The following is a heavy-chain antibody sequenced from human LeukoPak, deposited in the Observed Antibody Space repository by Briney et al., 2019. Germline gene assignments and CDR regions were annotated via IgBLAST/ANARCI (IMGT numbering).Heavy chain of an antibody. J-gene: IGHJ5*02. CDR3: AKQFVDV. CDR2: ISEFGNDP. Sequence: GGSLRLSCAASGFTFNKFAMNWVRQAPGKGLEWVSSISEFGNDPSYADFVKGRFTISRDDSRNTLYLQMNSLRAEDTAVYYCAKQFVDVWGQGTLVTVSS. CDR1: GFTFNKFA. D-gene: IGHD5-24*01. V-gene: IGHV3-23*01.